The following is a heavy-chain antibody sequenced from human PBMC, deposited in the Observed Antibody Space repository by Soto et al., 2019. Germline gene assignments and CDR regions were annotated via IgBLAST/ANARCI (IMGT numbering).Heavy chain of an antibody. V-gene: IGHV1-58*01. Sequence: ASVKVSCKASGFTFTSSAVQWVRQARGQRLEWIGWIVVGSGNTNYAQKFQERVTITRDMSTSTAYMELSSLRSEDTAVYYCAAGIFWSGYYFDYWGQGTLVTVSS. J-gene: IGHJ4*02. CDR3: AAGIFWSGYYFDY. CDR1: GFTFTSSA. D-gene: IGHD3-3*01. CDR2: IVVGSGNT.